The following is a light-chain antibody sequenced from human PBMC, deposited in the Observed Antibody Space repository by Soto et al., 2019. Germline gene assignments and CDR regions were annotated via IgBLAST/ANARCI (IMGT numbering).Light chain of an antibody. CDR1: KLGDKY. Sequence: ELTQPPSVSVSPGQTASITCSGDKLGDKYACWYQQKPGQSPVLVIYQNSKRPSGIPERFSGYNSGNTATLTISGTQAMDEADYYCQVWDSSTVVFGGGTKLTVL. V-gene: IGLV3-1*01. J-gene: IGLJ2*01. CDR3: QVWDSSTVV. CDR2: QNS.